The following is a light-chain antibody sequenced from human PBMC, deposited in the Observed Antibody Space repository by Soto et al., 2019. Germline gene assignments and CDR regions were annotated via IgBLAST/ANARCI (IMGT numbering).Light chain of an antibody. J-gene: IGKJ5*01. CDR2: DAS. Sequence: AIQLTQSPSSLSASVGDIFTITCRASQGISSAFAWYQQKPGKAPQLLIHDASSLESGVPSRFSGSGSGTDFTLTISRLQPEDFATYYCQQFNDYPFTFGQGTRLEI. CDR3: QQFNDYPFT. CDR1: QGISSA. V-gene: IGKV1D-13*01.